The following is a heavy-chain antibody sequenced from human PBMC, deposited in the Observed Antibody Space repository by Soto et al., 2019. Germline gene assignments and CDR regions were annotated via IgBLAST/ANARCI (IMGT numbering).Heavy chain of an antibody. J-gene: IGHJ4*02. CDR1: GFTFSNAW. D-gene: IGHD3-10*01. CDR2: IKSKTDGGTT. Sequence: EVPLVESGGGLVKPGGSLRLSCAASGFTFSNAWMSWVRQAPGKGLEWVGRIKSKTDGGTTDYAAPVKGRFTISRDDYKNTLYLQMNSLKTEETVVYYCRSLNPDFWGEGTLVTVSS. V-gene: IGHV3-15*01. CDR3: RSLNPDF.